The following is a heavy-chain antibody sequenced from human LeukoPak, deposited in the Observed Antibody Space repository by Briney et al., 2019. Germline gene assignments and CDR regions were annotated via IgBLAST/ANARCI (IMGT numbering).Heavy chain of an antibody. CDR2: MKEDGGEK. V-gene: IGHV3-7*01. CDR3: ARVRTEWYIDL. J-gene: IGHJ2*01. CDR1: GFIFSPYW. D-gene: IGHD2-8*02. Sequence: GGSLRLSCAASGFIFSPYWVTWVRQAPGMGLEWVANMKEDGGEKFSVDSVGGRFTISRDNAKNSVYLQMNSLRVEDTGVYYCARVRTEWYIDLWGRGTLVTVST.